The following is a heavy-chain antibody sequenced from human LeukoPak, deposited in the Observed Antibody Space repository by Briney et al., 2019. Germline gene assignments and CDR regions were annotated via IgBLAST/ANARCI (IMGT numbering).Heavy chain of an antibody. Sequence: GGSLRLSCAASGFTFSNYAMSWVRQAPGKGLEWVSAISGSGGSTYYADSVKGRFTISRDYSKNTLYLQMNSLRAEDTAVYYCAKGRDYYGSGPTGYDYWGQGTLVTVSS. D-gene: IGHD3-10*01. J-gene: IGHJ4*02. V-gene: IGHV3-23*01. CDR2: ISGSGGST. CDR3: AKGRDYYGSGPTGYDY. CDR1: GFTFSNYA.